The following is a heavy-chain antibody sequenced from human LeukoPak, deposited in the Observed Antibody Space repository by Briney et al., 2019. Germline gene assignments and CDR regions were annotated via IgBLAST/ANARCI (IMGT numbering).Heavy chain of an antibody. V-gene: IGHV1-69*06. CDR3: ARDYRYDILTGTNWLDP. CDR2: IIPIFGTA. D-gene: IGHD3-9*01. CDR1: GGTFSSYA. Sequence: ASVKVSCKASGGTFSSYAISWVRQAPGQGLGWMGGIIPIFGTANYAQKFQGRVTITADKSTSTAYMELSSLRSEDTAVYYCARDYRYDILTGTNWLDPWGQGTLVTVSS. J-gene: IGHJ5*02.